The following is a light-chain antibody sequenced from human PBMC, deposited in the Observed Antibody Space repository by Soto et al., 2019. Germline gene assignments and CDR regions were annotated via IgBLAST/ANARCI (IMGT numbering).Light chain of an antibody. Sequence: EIVLTQSPGTLSLSPGERATLSCRASQSVSSSYLAWYQQKPGQAPRLLIYGASSLESGVPSRFSGSGSGTEFTLTISSLQPDDFATYYCQQYNSYSRTFGQGTKVEIK. V-gene: IGKV3-20*01. CDR1: QSVSSSY. CDR2: GAS. CDR3: QQYNSYSRT. J-gene: IGKJ1*01.